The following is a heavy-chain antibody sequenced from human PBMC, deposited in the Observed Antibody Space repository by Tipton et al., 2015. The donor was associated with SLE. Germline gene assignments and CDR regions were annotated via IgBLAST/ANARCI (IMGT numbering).Heavy chain of an antibody. CDR2: IHHRGTT. J-gene: IGHJ3*02. CDR1: GESFSGYY. V-gene: IGHV4-34*01. CDR3: AQAHLWGSYRYASDI. D-gene: IGHD3-16*02. Sequence: TLSLTCAVYGESFSGYYWSWIRQPPGKGLEWIGEIHHRGTTNYNPSLKSRVTISVDKSKSQFSLKLSSVTAADTAVYYCAQAHLWGSYRYASDIWGQGTMVTVSS.